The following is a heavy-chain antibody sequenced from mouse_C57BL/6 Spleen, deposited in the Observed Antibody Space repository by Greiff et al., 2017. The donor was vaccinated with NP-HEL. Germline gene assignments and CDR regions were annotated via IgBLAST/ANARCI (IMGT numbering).Heavy chain of an antibody. CDR1: GYTFTDYY. V-gene: IGHV1-26*01. J-gene: IGHJ3*01. CDR2: INPNNGGT. CDR3: AIPHYYGSSPSWFAY. D-gene: IGHD1-1*01. Sequence: EVQLQQSGPELVKPGASVKISCKASGYTFTDYYMNWVKQSHGKSLEWIGDINPNNGGTSYNQKFKGKATLTVDKSSSTAYMELRSLTSEDSAVYYCAIPHYYGSSPSWFAYWGQGTLVTVSA.